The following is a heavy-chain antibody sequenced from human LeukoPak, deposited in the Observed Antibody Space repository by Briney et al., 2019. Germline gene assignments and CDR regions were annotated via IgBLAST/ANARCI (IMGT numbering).Heavy chain of an antibody. CDR2: ISSSSSTI. V-gene: IGHV3-48*01. D-gene: IGHD3-10*01. CDR1: GFTFSSYS. J-gene: IGHJ3*02. CDR3: ATARDVWFGEWDAFDI. Sequence: PGGSLRLSCAASGFTFSSYSMNWVRQAPGKGLEWVSYISSSSSTIYYADSVKGRFTISRDNAKNSLYLQMNSLRAEDTAVYYCATARDVWFGEWDAFDIWGQGTMVTVSS.